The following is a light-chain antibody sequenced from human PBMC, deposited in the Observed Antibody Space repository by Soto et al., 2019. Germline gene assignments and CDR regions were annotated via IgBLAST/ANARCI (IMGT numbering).Light chain of an antibody. CDR1: SSDIGVYNY. V-gene: IGLV2-8*01. CDR2: EVS. CDR3: SSYAGSTTSVV. J-gene: IGLJ2*01. Sequence: QSALTQPPSASGSPGQSVTISCTGTSSDIGVYNYVSWYQQHPGKAPKLMLYEVSKRPSGVPDRFSGSKSGNTASLTVSGLQAEDEADYYCSSYAGSTTSVVFGGGTKLTVL.